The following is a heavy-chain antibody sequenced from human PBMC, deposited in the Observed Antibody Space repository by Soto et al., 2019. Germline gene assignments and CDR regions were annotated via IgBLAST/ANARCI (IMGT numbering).Heavy chain of an antibody. Sequence: SETLSLTCTVSGGSISSGDYYWSWIRQPPGKGLGWIGYIYYSGSTYYNPSLKSRVTISVDTSKNQFSLKLSSVTAADTAVYYCARASMAATVTFDYWGQGTLVTVSS. D-gene: IGHD4-17*01. CDR3: ARASMAATVTFDY. J-gene: IGHJ4*02. CDR2: IYYSGST. CDR1: GGSISSGDYY. V-gene: IGHV4-30-4*01.